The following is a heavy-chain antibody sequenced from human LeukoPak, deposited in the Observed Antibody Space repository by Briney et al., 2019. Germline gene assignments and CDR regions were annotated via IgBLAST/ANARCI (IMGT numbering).Heavy chain of an antibody. J-gene: IGHJ4*02. D-gene: IGHD2-21*02. CDR1: GFTFSSHG. CDR3: ARDQWRLFDY. CDR2: IKEDGSDK. V-gene: IGHV3-7*04. Sequence: GGSLRLSCSASGFTFSSHGMAWVRQAPGKGLEWVASIKEDGSDKYYVDSVKGRFTISRDSAKNSLFLQMNSLRAEDTAVYYCARDQWRLFDYWGQGTLVTVSS.